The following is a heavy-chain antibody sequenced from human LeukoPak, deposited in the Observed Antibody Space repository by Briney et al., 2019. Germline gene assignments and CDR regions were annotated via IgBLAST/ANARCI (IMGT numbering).Heavy chain of an antibody. Sequence: SETLSLTCAVYGGSFSGYYWSWIRQPAGKGLEWIGRIYTSGSTNYNPSLKSRVTMSVDTSKNQFSLKLSSVTAADTAVYYCARDRGSWAYNWFDPWGQGTLVTVSS. V-gene: IGHV4-4*07. CDR3: ARDRGSWAYNWFDP. CDR2: IYTSGST. J-gene: IGHJ5*02. D-gene: IGHD6-13*01. CDR1: GGSFSGYY.